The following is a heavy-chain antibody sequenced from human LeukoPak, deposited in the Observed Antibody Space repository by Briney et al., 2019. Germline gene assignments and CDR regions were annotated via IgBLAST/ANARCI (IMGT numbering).Heavy chain of an antibody. CDR3: ARSSMIGRGFDI. Sequence: SQTLSLTCAISGDSVSSNSAAWNWIRQSPSRGLEWLGRTYYRSKGYNDYAVSVKSRITINPDTSKNQFSLQLNAVTSEVTAVYYCARSSMIGRGFDIWGQGTMVTVSS. V-gene: IGHV6-1*01. CDR1: GDSVSSNSAA. J-gene: IGHJ3*02. CDR2: TYYRSKGYN. D-gene: IGHD3-10*02.